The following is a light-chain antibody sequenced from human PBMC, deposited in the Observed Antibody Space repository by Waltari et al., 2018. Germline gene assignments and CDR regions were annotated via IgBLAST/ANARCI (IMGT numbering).Light chain of an antibody. CDR1: RSNIGRTY. CDR3: AAWDDSLSGPV. V-gene: IGLV1-47*01. Sequence: QSVLTQPPSASGTPGQRVTISCPGSRSNIGRTYVSWYPQLPGTAPKLLIYRNNQRPSGVPDRFSGSKSGTSASLAISGLRSEDEADYYCAAWDDSLSGPVFGGGTKLTVL. CDR2: RNN. J-gene: IGLJ2*01.